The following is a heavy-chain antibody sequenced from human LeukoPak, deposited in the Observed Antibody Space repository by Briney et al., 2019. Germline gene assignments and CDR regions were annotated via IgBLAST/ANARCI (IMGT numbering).Heavy chain of an antibody. Sequence: PSQTLSLTCAVSGGSISSGGYSWSWIRQPPGKGLEWIGYIYHSGSTYYNPSLKSRVTISVDRSKNQFSLKLSSVTAADTAVYYCARGLYDSWSGLGFDPWGQGTLVTVSS. V-gene: IGHV4-30-2*01. CDR2: IYHSGST. CDR3: ARGLYDSWSGLGFDP. CDR1: GGSISSGGYS. J-gene: IGHJ5*02. D-gene: IGHD3-3*01.